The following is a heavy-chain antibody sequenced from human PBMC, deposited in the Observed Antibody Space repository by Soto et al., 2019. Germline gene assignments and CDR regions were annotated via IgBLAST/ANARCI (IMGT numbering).Heavy chain of an antibody. D-gene: IGHD6-13*01. V-gene: IGHV3-30*18. CDR1: GFTFTNYG. CDR2: ISYDGRKT. J-gene: IGHJ4*02. CDR3: AKFWAPIPATVCDY. Sequence: QVQLVESGGGVVQPGRSLRLSCAASGFTFTNYGMHWVRQAPGKGLEWVAVISYDGRKTYYADSVKGRFTISRNIHKTARYQQKNSLRAEDTAVYYCAKFWAPIPATVCDYWGQGALVTVSS.